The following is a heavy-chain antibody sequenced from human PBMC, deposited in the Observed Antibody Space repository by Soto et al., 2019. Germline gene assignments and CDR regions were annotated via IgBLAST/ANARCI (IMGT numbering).Heavy chain of an antibody. CDR3: ARYGDYFDY. D-gene: IGHD4-17*01. J-gene: IGHJ4*02. CDR1: GGSISSSSYY. Sequence: TLSLTCTVSGGSISSSSYYWGWIRQPPGKGLEWIGSIYYSGSTYYNPSLKSRVTISVDTSKNQFSLKLSSVTAADTAVYYCARYGDYFDYWGQGTLVTVSS. CDR2: IYYSGST. V-gene: IGHV4-39*01.